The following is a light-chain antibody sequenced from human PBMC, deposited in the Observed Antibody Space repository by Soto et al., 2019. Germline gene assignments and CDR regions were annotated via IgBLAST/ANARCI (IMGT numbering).Light chain of an antibody. CDR1: QSVSSY. V-gene: IGKV3-11*01. J-gene: IGKJ5*01. CDR2: DAS. CDR3: QQFDDSVT. Sequence: IVLTESPATLSLSPGERATLSCGASQSVSSYLAWYQQKPGQAPRLLIYDASNRATGVPARFSGSGSGTDFTLTISRLEPEDSAVYYCQQFDDSVTFGQGTRLEIK.